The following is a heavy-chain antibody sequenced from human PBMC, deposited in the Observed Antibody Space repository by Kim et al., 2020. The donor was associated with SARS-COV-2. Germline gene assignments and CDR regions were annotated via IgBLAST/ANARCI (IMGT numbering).Heavy chain of an antibody. CDR3: ARDTDFASGSSFDY. D-gene: IGHD3-10*01. V-gene: IGHV3-48*04. J-gene: IGHJ4*02. Sequence: GGSLRLSCAASGFTFSTYSMNWVRQAPGRGLEWVSYISSSTDTIYYADSVEGRFTISRDNAKDSLYLQMNSLRAEDTAVYFCARDTDFASGSSFDYWGQGTLITVSS. CDR1: GFTFSTYS. CDR2: ISSSTDTI.